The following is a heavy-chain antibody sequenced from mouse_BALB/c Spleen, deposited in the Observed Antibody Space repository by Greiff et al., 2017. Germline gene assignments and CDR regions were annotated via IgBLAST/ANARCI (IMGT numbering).Heavy chain of an antibody. J-gene: IGHJ3*01. CDR3: ARGGNYKEAWFAY. V-gene: IGHV1-63*02. D-gene: IGHD2-1*01. CDR2: IYPGGGYT. Sequence: VQLQQSGAELVRPGTSVKISCKASGYTFTNYWLGWVKQRPGHGLEWIGDIYPGGGYTNYNEKFKGKATLTADTSSSTAYMQLSSLTSEDSAVYFCARGGNYKEAWFAYWGQGTLVTVSA. CDR1: GYTFTNYW.